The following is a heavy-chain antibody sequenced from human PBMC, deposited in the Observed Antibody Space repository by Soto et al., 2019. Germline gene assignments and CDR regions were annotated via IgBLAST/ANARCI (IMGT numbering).Heavy chain of an antibody. J-gene: IGHJ5*02. D-gene: IGHD3-16*02. CDR2: VTATAESA. V-gene: IGHV3-23*01. CDR1: GFNFDAYA. CDR3: ARGRYHDSPQDL. Sequence: PGGSLRLSCTPFGFNFDAYAMSWVRQAPGKGLEWVSAVTATAESAYYTDSVRGRFIITRDNSDNMLYLQMSSLRVEDTAIYFCARGRYHDSPQDLWGRGTQVTVSS.